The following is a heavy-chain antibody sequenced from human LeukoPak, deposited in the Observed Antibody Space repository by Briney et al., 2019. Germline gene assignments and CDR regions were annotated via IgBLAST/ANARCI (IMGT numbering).Heavy chain of an antibody. J-gene: IGHJ6*03. CDR3: ARDMGYDFWSGYYYYMDV. CDR2: IKQDGSEK. D-gene: IGHD3-3*01. V-gene: IGHV3-7*01. Sequence: GGSLRLSCAASGFTFSSYWMSWVRQAPGKGLEWVANIKQDGSEKYYVDSVKGRFTIPRDNAKNSLYLQMKSLRAEDTAVYYCARDMGYDFWSGYYYYMDVWGKGTTVTVSS. CDR1: GFTFSSYW.